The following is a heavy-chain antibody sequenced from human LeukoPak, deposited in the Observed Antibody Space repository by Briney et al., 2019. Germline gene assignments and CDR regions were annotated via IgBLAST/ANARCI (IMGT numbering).Heavy chain of an antibody. V-gene: IGHV3-7*01. CDR3: ARDLGYSSSPGV. Sequence: GGSLRLSCAAPLFSFSNSWRSWVRQAPGKGLEWVASIKQDESEKYYLDSVKGRFTISRDNAKNSLYLQMNSLRAEDTAVYYCARDLGYSSSPGVWGQGTLVTVSS. CDR2: IKQDESEK. CDR1: LFSFSNSW. D-gene: IGHD6-13*01. J-gene: IGHJ4*02.